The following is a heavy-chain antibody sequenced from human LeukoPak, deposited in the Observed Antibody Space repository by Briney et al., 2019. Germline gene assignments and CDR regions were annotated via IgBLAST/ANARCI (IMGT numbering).Heavy chain of an antibody. CDR2: ISSSSSTI. J-gene: IGHJ4*02. CDR1: GFTFSSYS. D-gene: IGHD1-26*01. Sequence: TGGSLRLSCAASGFTFSSYSMNWVRQAPGKGLEWVSYISSSSSTIYYADSVKGRFTISRDDAKNSLYLQMNSLRAEDTTVYYCARALGGTHSDYWGQGTRVTVSS. V-gene: IGHV3-48*01. CDR3: ARALGGTHSDY.